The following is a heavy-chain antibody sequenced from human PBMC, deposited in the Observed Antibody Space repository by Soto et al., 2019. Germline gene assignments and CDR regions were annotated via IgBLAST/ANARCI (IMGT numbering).Heavy chain of an antibody. CDR1: GGSCSPND. CDR2: IYYGGTT. Sequence: SEMLCLSCTVVGGSCSPNDGAWIRQPPGKGLEWIGYIYYGGTTSYNPSLKSRVTITLETSKSQFSLRLTSVTASDTAVYYCARLGAYYPSLDPWXQGTVVTVSS. J-gene: IGHJ5*02. V-gene: IGHV4-59*08. D-gene: IGHD2-21*01. CDR3: ARLGAYYPSLDP.